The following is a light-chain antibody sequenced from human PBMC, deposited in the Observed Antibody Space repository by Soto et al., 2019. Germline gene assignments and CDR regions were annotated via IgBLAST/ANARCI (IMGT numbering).Light chain of an antibody. V-gene: IGKV3-20*01. Sequence: EVVLTQSAGTLSLSPGEGATLSCRASQSVSNRYFAWYQQKPGQAPRILIYRVSSRATGIPDRFSGSGPGTELNLTISRLEPEDFAVYYCQKYGNVTLTFCGGTKVDIK. J-gene: IGKJ4*01. CDR3: QKYGNVTLT. CDR1: QSVSNRY. CDR2: RVS.